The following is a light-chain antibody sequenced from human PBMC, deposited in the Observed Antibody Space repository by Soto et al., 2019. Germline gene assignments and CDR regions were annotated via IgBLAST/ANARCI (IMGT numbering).Light chain of an antibody. CDR1: QSVSSSY. J-gene: IGKJ3*01. Sequence: EIVSTQSPGTLSLSPGERATLSCRASQSVSSSYLAWYQQKPGQAHRLLIYGASSRATGIPDRFSGSGSGTDFTLTISRLEPEDFAVYYCQQYCSAFTFGPGTKVDIK. V-gene: IGKV3-20*01. CDR3: QQYCSAFT. CDR2: GAS.